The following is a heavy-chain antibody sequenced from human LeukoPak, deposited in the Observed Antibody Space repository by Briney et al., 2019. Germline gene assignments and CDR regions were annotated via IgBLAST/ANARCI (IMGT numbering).Heavy chain of an antibody. J-gene: IGHJ3*02. CDR1: GFTFSSYW. CDR3: ATSIAVREDAFDI. Sequence: PGGSLRLSCAASGFTFSSYWMTWVRQTPGKTLEWVANIKQDGSEKYYVDSVKGRFTISRDNAKNSLYLQMNSLRAEDTAVYYCATSIAVREDAFDIWGQGTMVTVSS. V-gene: IGHV3-7*02. CDR2: IKQDGSEK. D-gene: IGHD6-6*01.